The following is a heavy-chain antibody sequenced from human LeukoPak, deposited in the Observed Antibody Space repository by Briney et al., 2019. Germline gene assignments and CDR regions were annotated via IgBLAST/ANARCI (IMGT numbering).Heavy chain of an antibody. V-gene: IGHV1-46*01. CDR3: ARGRRPGVVIIMKY. J-gene: IGHJ4*02. CDR1: GYTFSSYY. Sequence: ASVKVSCKASGYTFSSYYVHWVRQAPGQGLEWMGMIIPSDGFTSYAQKFQGRVTMTRDMSTSTVYMELSSLRSDDTAVYYCARGRRPGVVIIMKYWGQGTLVTVSS. D-gene: IGHD3-3*01. CDR2: IIPSDGFT.